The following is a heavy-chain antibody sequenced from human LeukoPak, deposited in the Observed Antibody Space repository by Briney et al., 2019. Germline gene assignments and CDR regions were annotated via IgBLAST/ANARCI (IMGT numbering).Heavy chain of an antibody. V-gene: IGHV4-59*08. D-gene: IGHD3-22*01. CDR3: ARQRGDSRGYALRGAFDI. CDR2: IYYSGST. Sequence: SEALSLTCTVSGVSISSYYWSWIRQPPGKGLEWIGNIYYSGSTKYNPSLKSRVTISVDTSKNHFSLKLSSVTAADTALYYCARQRGDSRGYALRGAFDIWGQGTMVTVSS. CDR1: GVSISSYY. J-gene: IGHJ3*02.